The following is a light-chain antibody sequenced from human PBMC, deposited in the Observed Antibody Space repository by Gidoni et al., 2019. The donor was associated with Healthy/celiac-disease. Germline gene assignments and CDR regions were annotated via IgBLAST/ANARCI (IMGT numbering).Light chain of an antibody. CDR1: QSVSSN. CDR3: QQYNNWPPT. Sequence: EIVMTQSPATLSVSPGERATLSCRASQSVSSNLAWYQQKPGQAPRLLIYGASTRATGIPVRFSGSGSGTEFTLTISSLQSEDFAVYYCQQYNNWPPTFXXXTKVEIK. CDR2: GAS. J-gene: IGKJ1*01. V-gene: IGKV3-15*01.